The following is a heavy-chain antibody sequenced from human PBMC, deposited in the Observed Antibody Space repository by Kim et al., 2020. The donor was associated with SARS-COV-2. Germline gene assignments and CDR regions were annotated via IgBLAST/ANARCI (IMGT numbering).Heavy chain of an antibody. CDR2: NN. D-gene: IGHD6-13*01. V-gene: IGHV3-33*06. CDR3: AKESAAGFDY. Sequence: NNYYADSVKGRFTITRDNSKNALYLQMNSLRAEDTAVYYCAKESAAGFDYWGQGTLVTVSS. J-gene: IGHJ4*02.